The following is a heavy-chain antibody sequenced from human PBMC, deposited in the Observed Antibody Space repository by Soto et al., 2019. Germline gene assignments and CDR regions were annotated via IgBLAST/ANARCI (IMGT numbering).Heavy chain of an antibody. V-gene: IGHV4-4*02. J-gene: IGHJ4*02. D-gene: IGHD6-13*01. CDR3: ARDVARIAAAD. Sequence: SETLSLTCAVSGGSISNSNWWSWVRQPPGKGLEWIGEIYHSGSTNYNPSLKSRVTISVDKSKNQFSLKLSSVTAANTAVYYCARDVARIAAADWGQGTLVTVSS. CDR1: GGSISNSNW. CDR2: IYHSGST.